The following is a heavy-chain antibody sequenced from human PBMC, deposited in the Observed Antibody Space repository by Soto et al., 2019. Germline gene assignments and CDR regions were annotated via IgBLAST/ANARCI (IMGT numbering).Heavy chain of an antibody. D-gene: IGHD3-10*01. CDR2: ISGSGGST. CDR1: GFDASVNF. Sequence: GGSLRLSCAASGFDASVNFMTWVRQAPGSGLEWVSSISGSGGSTFYTNSVKGRFTISRDNSKNTLYLQMNSLRAEDTAVYYCVLWPPYYFDYWGQGTLVTVSS. V-gene: IGHV3-23*01. J-gene: IGHJ4*02. CDR3: VLWPPYYFDY.